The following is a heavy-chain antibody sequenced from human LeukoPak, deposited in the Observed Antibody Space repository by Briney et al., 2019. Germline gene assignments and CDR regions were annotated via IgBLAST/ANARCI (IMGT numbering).Heavy chain of an antibody. CDR2: LSYSGST. J-gene: IGHJ4*02. V-gene: IGHV4-59*01. Sequence: PSETLSLPCTVSGASITSYHWTWIPQPPEKALEGIGFLSYSGSTNYNLSVKSRVTISVDTSKSQFSLKLSSVTAANTAMYYCARRHVQYSSSSDPYYFDYWGQGTLVTVSS. CDR3: ARRHVQYSSSSDPYYFDY. CDR1: GASITSYH. D-gene: IGHD6-6*01.